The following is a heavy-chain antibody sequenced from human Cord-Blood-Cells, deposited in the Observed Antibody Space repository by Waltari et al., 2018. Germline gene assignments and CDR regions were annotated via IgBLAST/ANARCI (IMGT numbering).Heavy chain of an antibody. V-gene: IGHV1-24*01. Sequence: QVQLVQSGAEVKKPGASVKVSCKVSGYTLTELSMHWVRQAPGKGLEWMGGCDPEDGETIDAQKFQGRVTMTEDTSTDTAYMELSSLRSEDTAVYYCATVWGWYRLFDYWGQGTLVTVSS. D-gene: IGHD6-19*01. CDR1: GYTLTELS. CDR3: ATVWGWYRLFDY. J-gene: IGHJ4*02. CDR2: CDPEDGET.